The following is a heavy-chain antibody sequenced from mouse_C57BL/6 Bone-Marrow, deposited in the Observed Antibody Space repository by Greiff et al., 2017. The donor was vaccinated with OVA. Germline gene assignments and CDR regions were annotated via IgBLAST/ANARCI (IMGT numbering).Heavy chain of an antibody. CDR2: ISSGGDYI. J-gene: IGHJ2*01. V-gene: IGHV5-9-1*02. CDR1: GFTFSSYD. D-gene: IGHD1-1*01. CDR3: TRGHYGSSLDY. Sequence: EVQLVESGEGLVKPGGSLKLSCEASGFTFSSYDMYWVRQTPEKRLEWVGYISSGGDYIYYADNVNGRFTISKDNSKNTLYLQMSSLNSEDTAMYYCTRGHYGSSLDYWGQGTTLTVSS.